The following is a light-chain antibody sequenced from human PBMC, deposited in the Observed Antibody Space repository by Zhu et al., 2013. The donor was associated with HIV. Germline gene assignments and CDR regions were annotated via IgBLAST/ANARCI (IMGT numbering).Light chain of an antibody. V-gene: IGKV3-15*01. CDR2: GAS. CDR3: QNYNNWPPWT. Sequence: EIVMTQSPATLSVSPGERATLSCRASQSVSNNLAWYQQKPGQAPRLLIYGASNRASGIPARFSGSGSGTDFTLTISSLQSEDFAVYYCQNYNNWPPWTFGHGTKVEIK. CDR1: QSVSNN. J-gene: IGKJ1*01.